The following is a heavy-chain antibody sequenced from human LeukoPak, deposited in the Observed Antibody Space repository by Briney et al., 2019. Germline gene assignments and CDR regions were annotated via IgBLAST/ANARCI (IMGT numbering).Heavy chain of an antibody. Sequence: GGSLRLSCSASGFTFSSYAMHWVRQAPGKGLEYVSAISSNVGSTYYADSVKGRFTISRDNSKNTLYLQMSSLRAEEPGVYYCVKDSGWRAPTLDYWGQGNLVTVSS. CDR1: GFTFSSYA. CDR3: VKDSGWRAPTLDY. D-gene: IGHD6-19*01. V-gene: IGHV3-64D*06. CDR2: ISSNVGST. J-gene: IGHJ4*02.